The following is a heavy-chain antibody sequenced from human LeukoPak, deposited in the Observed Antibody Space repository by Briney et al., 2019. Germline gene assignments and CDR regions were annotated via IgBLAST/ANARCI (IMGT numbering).Heavy chain of an antibody. CDR1: GYSFTNFD. Sequence: ASVKVSCKASGYSFTNFDTNWVRQATGQGLEWMGWMNPNSGNKGYAQKFQGRVSMTMNTSITTAYMELSSLRSEDTAVYYCARGPQWRGDYYYMDVWGRGTTVTVSS. CDR3: ARGPQWRGDYYYMDV. J-gene: IGHJ6*03. V-gene: IGHV1-8*01. CDR2: MNPNSGNK. D-gene: IGHD6-19*01.